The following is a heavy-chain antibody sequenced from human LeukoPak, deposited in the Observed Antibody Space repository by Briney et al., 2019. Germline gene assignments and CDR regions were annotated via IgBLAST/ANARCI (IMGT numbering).Heavy chain of an antibody. Sequence: GGSLRLSCAASGFTSSNYAMSWVRQAPGRGLEWVSSISGSGDGTYYADSVKGRFTISRDNSKNTLYRQMNSLTAEDTAVYFCAKSDCSDAGCYLLDYWGQGTLVTVSS. J-gene: IGHJ4*02. CDR2: ISGSGDGT. V-gene: IGHV3-23*01. CDR1: GFTSSNYA. CDR3: AKSDCSDAGCYLLDY. D-gene: IGHD2-15*01.